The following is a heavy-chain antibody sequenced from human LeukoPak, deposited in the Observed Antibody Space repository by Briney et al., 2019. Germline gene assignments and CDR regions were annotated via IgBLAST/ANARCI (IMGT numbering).Heavy chain of an antibody. V-gene: IGHV3-74*01. CDR3: LRGDRRDY. CDR2: INGDGSST. J-gene: IGHJ4*02. CDR1: GFTFSSYW. Sequence: GGSLRLSCAASGFTFSSYWMHWVRQAPGKGLVWVSHINGDGSSTNYADSVKGRFIISRDNAKDSLYLQMNSLRVEDTAVYYCLRGDRRDYWGQGTLVTVSS.